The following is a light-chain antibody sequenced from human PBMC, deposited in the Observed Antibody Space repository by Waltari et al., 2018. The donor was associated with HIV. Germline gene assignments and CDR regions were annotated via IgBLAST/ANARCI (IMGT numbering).Light chain of an antibody. CDR2: GNN. CDR1: TSNIETTYD. CDR3: QSYDSSLTAVI. Sequence: QSVLTQPPSVSGAPGQSVSISCTGTTSNIETTYDVPWYQQLPGAAPKHLVYGNNNRPLGCPARFTGSKSGTSASLAITGLQSEDEAFYYCQSYDSSLTAVIFGGGTKLTVL. J-gene: IGLJ2*01. V-gene: IGLV1-40*01.